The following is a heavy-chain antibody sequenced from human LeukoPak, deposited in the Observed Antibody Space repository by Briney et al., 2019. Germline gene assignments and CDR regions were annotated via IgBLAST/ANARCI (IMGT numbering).Heavy chain of an antibody. V-gene: IGHV3-11*01. CDR1: GDSY. Sequence: PGGSLRLSCAPTGDSYMSWIHPAPGKGLEWISYISSSGSTTYYADSVKGRFTISRDHAKNSVYLQMNSLRADDTAVYYCAIHKRSIYVGDLGLADWGQGTLVTVSS. D-gene: IGHD3-10*01. J-gene: IGHJ4*02. CDR3: AIHKRSIYVGDLGLAD. CDR2: ISSSGSTT.